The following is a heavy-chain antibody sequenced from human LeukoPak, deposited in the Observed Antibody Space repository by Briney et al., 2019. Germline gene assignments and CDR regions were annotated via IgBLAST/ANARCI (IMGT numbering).Heavy chain of an antibody. CDR3: ASRGKMFTGRRAFDI. Sequence: SETLSLTCTVSGGSISSSSYYWGWIRQPPGKGLEWIGSIYYSGSTYYNPSLKSRVTISVDTSKNQFSLKLSSVTAADTAVYYCASRGKMFTGRRAFDIWGQGTMVTVSS. V-gene: IGHV4-39*07. CDR1: GGSISSSSYY. J-gene: IGHJ3*02. D-gene: IGHD3-10*01. CDR2: IYYSGST.